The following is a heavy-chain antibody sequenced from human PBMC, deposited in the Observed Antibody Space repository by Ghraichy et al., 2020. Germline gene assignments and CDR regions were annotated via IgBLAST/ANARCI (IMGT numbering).Heavy chain of an antibody. CDR3: ARVYYDILTGYYIGAFDI. CDR2: ISSSSSYI. J-gene: IGHJ3*02. D-gene: IGHD3-9*01. V-gene: IGHV3-21*01. CDR1: GFTFSSYS. Sequence: GGSLRLSCAASGFTFSSYSMNWVRQAPGKGLEWVSSISSSSSYIYYADSVKGRFTISRDNAKNSLYLQMNSLRAEDTAVYYCARVYYDILTGYYIGAFDIWGQGTMVTVSS.